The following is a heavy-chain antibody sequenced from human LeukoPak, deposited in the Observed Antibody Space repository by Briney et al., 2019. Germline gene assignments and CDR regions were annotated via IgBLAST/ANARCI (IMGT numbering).Heavy chain of an antibody. Sequence: PSQTLSHTCTVSGGSISSGDYYWSWIRQPPGKGLEWIGYIYYSGSTYYNPSLKSRVTISVDTSKNQFSLKLSSVTAADTAVYYCAREVTGTTNTLYNWFDPWGQGTLVTVSS. D-gene: IGHD1-7*01. J-gene: IGHJ5*02. CDR1: GGSISSGDYY. V-gene: IGHV4-30-4*08. CDR3: AREVTGTTNTLYNWFDP. CDR2: IYYSGST.